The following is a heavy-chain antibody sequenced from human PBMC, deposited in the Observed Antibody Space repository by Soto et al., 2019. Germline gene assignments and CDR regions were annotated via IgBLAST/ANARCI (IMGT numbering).Heavy chain of an antibody. Sequence: GSVKVCCKASGYTFIDYYIHLVRQAPGQGLEGLGWINPNSGATNYAQKFQGRVTMTRDRSINTAYVELSGLRSDDTALYYCATLGAGAFDHWGQGTLVTVSS. CDR3: ATLGAGAFDH. D-gene: IGHD3-16*01. CDR2: INPNSGAT. J-gene: IGHJ4*02. CDR1: GYTFIDYY. V-gene: IGHV1-2*02.